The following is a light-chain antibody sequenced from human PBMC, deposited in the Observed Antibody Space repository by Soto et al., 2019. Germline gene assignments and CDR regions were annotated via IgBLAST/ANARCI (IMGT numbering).Light chain of an antibody. Sequence: EIVLKQSPATLSLSPGELSALSSRASQNINSYLDWFQQKPGQAXRLVLLRIYTRAIGVPARFSGSGSETEFTITISGLQSEDSGVYYCLQHYAWPWTVGQVTKVEIK. CDR1: QNINSY. CDR3: LQHYAWPWT. CDR2: RIY. J-gene: IGKJ1*01. V-gene: IGKV3-15*01.